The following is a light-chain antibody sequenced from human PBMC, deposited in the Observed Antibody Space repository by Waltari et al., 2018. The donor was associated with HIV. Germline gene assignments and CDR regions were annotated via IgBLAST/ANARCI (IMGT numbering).Light chain of an antibody. CDR1: KNVNRDY. CDR3: QQFDDWEYT. CDR2: GTS. J-gene: IGKJ2*01. V-gene: IGKV3-20*01. Sequence: TQSLSPGDSVSLSCRASKNVNRDYLAWYQQRRGQPPTLLVSGTSVRAPGVPDRFSGSGSGTVFTLTINRLEPEDFTTYLCQQFDDWEYTFGQGTHL.